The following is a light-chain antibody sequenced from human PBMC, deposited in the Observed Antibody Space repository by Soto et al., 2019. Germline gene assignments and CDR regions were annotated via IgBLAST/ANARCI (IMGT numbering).Light chain of an antibody. CDR2: GNN. CDR3: QSYDSSLSGWV. CDR1: SSNIGAGYD. V-gene: IGLV1-40*01. Sequence: QPVLTQPPSVSGAPGQRVTISCTGSSSNIGAGYDVHWYQQLPGTAPKLLIYGNNNRPSGVPDRFSGSKSGTSASLAITGLQAEDEADYYGQSYDSSLSGWVFGGGTKLTVL. J-gene: IGLJ3*02.